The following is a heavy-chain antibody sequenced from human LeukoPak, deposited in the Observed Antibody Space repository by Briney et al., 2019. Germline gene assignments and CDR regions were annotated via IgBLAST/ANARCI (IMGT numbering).Heavy chain of an antibody. CDR3: ARRFGEGEFDY. CDR1: KFTFSNYA. Sequence: GGSLRLSCAASKFTFSNYAMSWVRRAPGQGLEWVSFIDGDGGSTYYADSVKGRFTISRDNSKNTLYLQMNSLRAEDTAVYYCARRFGEGEFDYWGQGTLVTVSS. J-gene: IGHJ4*02. V-gene: IGHV3-23*01. D-gene: IGHD3-10*01. CDR2: IDGDGGST.